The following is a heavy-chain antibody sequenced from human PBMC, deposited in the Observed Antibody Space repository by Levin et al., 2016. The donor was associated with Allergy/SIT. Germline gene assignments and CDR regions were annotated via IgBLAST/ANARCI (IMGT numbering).Heavy chain of an antibody. Sequence: WIRQPPGKGLEWVGFIRSKAYGGTTEYAASVKGRFTISRDDSKSIAYLQMNSLKTEDTAVYYCTYYDSGLIWGQGTMVTVSS. CDR3: TYYDSGLI. CDR2: IRSKAYGGTT. D-gene: IGHD3-22*01. J-gene: IGHJ3*02. V-gene: IGHV3-49*02.